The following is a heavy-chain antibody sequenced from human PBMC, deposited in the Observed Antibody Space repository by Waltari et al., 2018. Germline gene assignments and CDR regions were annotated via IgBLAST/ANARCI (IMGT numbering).Heavy chain of an antibody. CDR2: VDPEDGET. Sequence: EVQLVQSGAEVKKPGATVKISCKASGYTFTDYYMPWVQQAPGKGLEWMGRVDPEDGETIYAEKFQGRVTITADTSTDTAYMELSSLRSEDTAVYYCASSGDYYYMDVWGKGTTVTVSS. CDR1: GYTFTDYY. D-gene: IGHD3-10*01. CDR3: ASSGDYYYMDV. V-gene: IGHV1-69-2*01. J-gene: IGHJ6*03.